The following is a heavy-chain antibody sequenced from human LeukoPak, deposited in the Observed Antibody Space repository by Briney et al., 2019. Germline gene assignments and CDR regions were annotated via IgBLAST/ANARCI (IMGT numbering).Heavy chain of an antibody. J-gene: IGHJ4*02. CDR3: ARHMPTAVGYFDY. D-gene: IGHD5-24*01. CDR1: GYSISSGYY. Sequence: SETLSLTCGVSGYSISSGYYWAWIRRPPGKGLEWIGIIYDGGNSYYRPSLKRRVTMLVDTSKNQFSLRLSSVTAADTAVYYCARHMPTAVGYFDYWGQGTLVTVSS. CDR2: IYDGGNS. V-gene: IGHV4-38-2*01.